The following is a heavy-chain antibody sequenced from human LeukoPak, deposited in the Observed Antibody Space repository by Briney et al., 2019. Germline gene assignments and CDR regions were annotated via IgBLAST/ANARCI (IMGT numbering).Heavy chain of an antibody. CDR1: GFTFSTFE. Sequence: GGSLRLSCAASGFTFSTFEMTWVRQAPGKGLEWVSFMSGSGDRTYYADFVKGRFTMSRDNSKNTLFLQMNSLRAEDTALYYCVKGGWLDYWGQGTLVTVSS. V-gene: IGHV3-23*01. CDR3: VKGGWLDY. J-gene: IGHJ4*02. D-gene: IGHD5-24*01. CDR2: MSGSGDRT.